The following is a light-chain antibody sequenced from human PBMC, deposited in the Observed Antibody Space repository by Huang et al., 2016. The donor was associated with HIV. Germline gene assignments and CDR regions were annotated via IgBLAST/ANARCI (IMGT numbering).Light chain of an antibody. CDR1: QSLVDSDGNTY. J-gene: IGKJ4*01. CDR3: MQVSHWPVT. Sequence: DVVLTQSPVSLPVTLGQAASISCRSSQSLVDSDGNTYLNWFNQRPGQSPRRLIYRGSSRESGVPDRFSGSGSGTDFTLKISRVEAEDVGAYYCMQVSHWPVTFGGGTKLEIK. CDR2: RGS. V-gene: IGKV2-30*01.